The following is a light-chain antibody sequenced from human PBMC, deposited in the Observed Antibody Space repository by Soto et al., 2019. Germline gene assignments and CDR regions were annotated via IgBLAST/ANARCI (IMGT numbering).Light chain of an antibody. V-gene: IGKV1-5*01. CDR3: QQYDGYSPQT. Sequence: DIQMTQSPSTLFASVGDRVTITCRASQSVRNWLAWYQQKPGRAPQLLIYDSSTLEPGVPSRFRGSGSGTEFTLTITGRQPDDFATYYCQQYDGYSPQTFGQGTKVEIK. J-gene: IGKJ1*01. CDR1: QSVRNW. CDR2: DSS.